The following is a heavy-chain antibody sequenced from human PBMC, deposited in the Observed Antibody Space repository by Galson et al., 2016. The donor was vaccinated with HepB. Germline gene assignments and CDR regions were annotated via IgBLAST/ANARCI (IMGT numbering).Heavy chain of an antibody. CDR3: STLGAGGYRYGYGY. V-gene: IGHV4-61*05. J-gene: IGHJ4*02. CDR2: IFQSGRT. CDR1: GGSISNSGYF. D-gene: IGHD5-18*01. Sequence: SETLSLTCTVSGGSISNSGYFWGWIRQPPGKGLEWIGEIFQSGRTNYNPSHKSRVTISVDKSKNQFSLKVTSVTAADTAVYYCSTLGAGGYRYGYGYWGQGTLVTVSS.